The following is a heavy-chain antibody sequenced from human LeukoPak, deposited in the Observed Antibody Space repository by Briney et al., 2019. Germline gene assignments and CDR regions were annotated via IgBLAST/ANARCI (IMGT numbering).Heavy chain of an antibody. CDR2: ISGSGGST. CDR3: AKDSTTSGSYYGMDV. CDR1: GFAFNNYV. V-gene: IGHV3-23*01. D-gene: IGHD3-3*01. J-gene: IGHJ6*02. Sequence: PGGSLRLSCAASGFAFNNYVMSWVRQAPGKGLEWVSSISGSGGSTYYTDSVKGRFTISRDNSKNTLYLQMNSLRAEDTAVYYCAKDSTTSGSYYGMDVWGQGTTVTVPS.